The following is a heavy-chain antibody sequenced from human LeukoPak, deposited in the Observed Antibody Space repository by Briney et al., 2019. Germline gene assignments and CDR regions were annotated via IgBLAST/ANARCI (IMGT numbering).Heavy chain of an antibody. V-gene: IGHV4-59*01. D-gene: IGHD2-15*01. CDR1: GGSISSYY. CDR3: ASSLCSGGSCYPPGYYGMDV. CDR2: IYYSGNT. J-gene: IGHJ6*02. Sequence: SETLSLTCTVSGGSISSYYWSWIRQPPGKGLEWIGYIYYSGNTNYNPSLKSRVTISVGTSKNQFSLKLSSVTAADTAVYYCASSLCSGGSCYPPGYYGMDVWGQGTTVTVSS.